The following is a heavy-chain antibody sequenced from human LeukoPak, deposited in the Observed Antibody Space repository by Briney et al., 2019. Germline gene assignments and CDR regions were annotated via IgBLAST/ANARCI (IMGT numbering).Heavy chain of an antibody. Sequence: SETLSLTCTVSGYSISSGYYWGWIRQPPGKGLEWIGSIYHSGCTYYNSSLKSRVTISVDTSKNQFSLKLSSVTAADTAVYYCASGDGNWFDPWGEGTLVTVSS. V-gene: IGHV4-38-2*02. D-gene: IGHD4-17*01. CDR3: ASGDGNWFDP. CDR1: GYSISSGYY. J-gene: IGHJ5*02. CDR2: IYHSGCT.